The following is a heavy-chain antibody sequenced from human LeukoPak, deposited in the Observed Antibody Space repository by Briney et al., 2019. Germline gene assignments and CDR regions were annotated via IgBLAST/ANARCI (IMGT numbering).Heavy chain of an antibody. V-gene: IGHV4-4*07. Sequence: PSETLSLTCIVSGDSISSYYWSWIRQPAGKGLEWIGRIYTTGSTNYNPSLKSRVTMSVDTSKNHFSLKLSSVTAADTAVYYCARGIAAAAKQGGFDFWGQGTLVTVPS. CDR1: GDSISSYY. D-gene: IGHD6-13*01. CDR3: ARGIAAAAKQGGFDF. CDR2: IYTTGST. J-gene: IGHJ4*02.